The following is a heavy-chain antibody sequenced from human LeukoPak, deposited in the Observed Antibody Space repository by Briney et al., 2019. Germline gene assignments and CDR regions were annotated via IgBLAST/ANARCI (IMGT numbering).Heavy chain of an antibody. J-gene: IGHJ6*03. CDR2: IIPIFGTA. V-gene: IGHV1-69*06. CDR1: GGTFSSYA. CDR3: ARVANTINWIERYYYMDV. Sequence: ASVKVSCKASGGTFSSYAISWVRQAPGQGLEWMGRIIPIFGTANYAQKFQGRVTITADKSTSTAYMELSSLRSEDTAVYYCARVANTINWIERYYYMDVWGKGTTVTVSS. D-gene: IGHD1-1*01.